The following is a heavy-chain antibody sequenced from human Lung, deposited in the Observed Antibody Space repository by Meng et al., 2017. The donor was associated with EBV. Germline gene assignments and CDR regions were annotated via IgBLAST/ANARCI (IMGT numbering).Heavy chain of an antibody. V-gene: IGHV4-30-4*01. CDR1: GGAINSGDYS. J-gene: IGHJ4*02. CDR3: ARNYYFDY. CDR2: IYYTGST. Sequence: VLLHVSGPGLMKPPQTLSLTCPVSGGAINSGDYSWTWIRQPPGKGLEWIGYIYYTGSTYYSPSLKSRVTISMDPSKNQFSLRLSSVTAADTAVYYCARNYYFDYWGQGTLVTVSS.